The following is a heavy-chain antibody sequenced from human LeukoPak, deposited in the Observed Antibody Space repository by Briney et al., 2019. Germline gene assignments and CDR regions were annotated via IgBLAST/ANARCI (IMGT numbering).Heavy chain of an antibody. CDR1: GFTFNTYS. Sequence: GGSLRLSCAAFGFTFNTYSMNWVRQAPRKGLEWVSSISDNSNYIYYSDSVEGRFTISRDNAKNSLYLQMNSLRVEDTAVYYCARDTIFGVVFDYWGQGTLVTVSS. V-gene: IGHV3-21*01. J-gene: IGHJ4*02. CDR2: ISDNSNYI. D-gene: IGHD3-3*01. CDR3: ARDTIFGVVFDY.